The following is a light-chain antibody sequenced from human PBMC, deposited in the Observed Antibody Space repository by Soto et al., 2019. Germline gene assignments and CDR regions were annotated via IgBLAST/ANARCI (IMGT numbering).Light chain of an antibody. CDR3: QQYGGSPGCT. J-gene: IGKJ2*02. Sequence: IVLTQSPGTLSLSPGERATLSCRASQSVSSSYLAWYQQKPGQAPRLLIYGASSRATGIPDRISGSGSGTDFTLTISRLEPEDFAVYYCQQYGGSPGCTFGQGTKLEIK. V-gene: IGKV3-20*01. CDR2: GAS. CDR1: QSVSSSY.